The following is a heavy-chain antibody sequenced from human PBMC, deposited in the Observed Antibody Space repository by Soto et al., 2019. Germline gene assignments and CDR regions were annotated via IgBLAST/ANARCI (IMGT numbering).Heavy chain of an antibody. D-gene: IGHD2-15*01. V-gene: IGHV1-18*01. J-gene: IGHJ4*02. Sequence: QVQLVQSGAEVKKPGASVKVSCKPSGYTFTSYGISWVRQAPGHGIEGMGWISAYNGNTNYAQKLQGRVTMTTDTSTITAYMQLRSLRSDDTAVYYFARILFKWSRWYYFDCWGQGTLVTVSS. CDR1: GYTFTSYG. CDR2: ISAYNGNT. CDR3: ARILFKWSRWYYFDC.